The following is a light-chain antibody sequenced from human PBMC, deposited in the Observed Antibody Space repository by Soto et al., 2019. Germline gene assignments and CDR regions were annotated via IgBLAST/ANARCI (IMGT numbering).Light chain of an antibody. J-gene: IGLJ1*01. CDR1: SSDVGRYNY. CDR3: SSYTSTFTYV. V-gene: IGLV2-14*01. CDR2: EVS. Sequence: QSALTQPASVSGPPGQSITTSCSGTSSDVGRYNYVSWYQQHPGTAPKLMVYEVSNRPSGVSNRFSGSKSGDTASLTISGLQAEDEADYYCSSYTSTFTYVFGAGTKVTVL.